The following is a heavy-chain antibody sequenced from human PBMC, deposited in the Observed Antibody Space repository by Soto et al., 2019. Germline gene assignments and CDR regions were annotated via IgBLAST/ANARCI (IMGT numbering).Heavy chain of an antibody. J-gene: IGHJ3*01. Sequence: QVQLVQSGAELKKPGASVNISCTASGFTFSDNLINWVRQAPGQGLEWMGWLNPDTGNTRYSETCEGRVNISRDSSPSIAYWELTELEHEVKAIYFTARDRHGFGPRAHDAFDVWGQGTMITVSS. CDR1: GFTFSDNL. CDR3: ARDRHGFGPRAHDAFDV. V-gene: IGHV1-3*01. D-gene: IGHD3-10*01. CDR2: LNPDTGNT.